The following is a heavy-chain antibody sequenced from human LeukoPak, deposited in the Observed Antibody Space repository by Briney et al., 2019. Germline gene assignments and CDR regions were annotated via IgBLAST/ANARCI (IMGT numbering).Heavy chain of an antibody. J-gene: IGHJ4*02. CDR1: GYTFTSYD. CDR2: MNPNSGNT. CDR3: ARGKSDSSGYPDY. V-gene: IGHV1-8*03. D-gene: IGHD3-22*01. Sequence: ASVKVFCKASGYTFTSYDINWVRQATGQGLEWMGWMNPNSGNTGYAQKFQGRVTITRNTSISTAHMELSSLRSEDTAVYYCARGKSDSSGYPDYWGQGTLVTVSS.